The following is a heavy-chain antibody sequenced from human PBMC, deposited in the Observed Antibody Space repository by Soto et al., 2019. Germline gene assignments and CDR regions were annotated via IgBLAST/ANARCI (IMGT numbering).Heavy chain of an antibody. V-gene: IGHV3-23*01. CDR3: ANFIRRYSPMAV. Sequence: GGSLRLSCAASGFTFSSYAMSWVRQAPGKGLEWVSAISGSGGSTYYADSVKGRFTTSRDNSKNTLYLQMNSLRAEDTAVYYCANFIRRYSPMAVWGQGTTVTVSS. J-gene: IGHJ6*02. D-gene: IGHD3-10*01. CDR2: ISGSGGST. CDR1: GFTFSSYA.